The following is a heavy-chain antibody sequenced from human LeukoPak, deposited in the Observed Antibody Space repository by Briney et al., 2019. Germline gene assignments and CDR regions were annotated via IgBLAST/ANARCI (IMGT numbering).Heavy chain of an antibody. CDR2: MNPNSGNT. CDR3: ARGSVTAGYSGYDLKMDYYYYYGMDV. D-gene: IGHD5-12*01. Sequence: GASVKVSCKASGYTFTSYDINWVRQATGQGLEWMGWMNPNSGNTGYAQKFQGRVTMTRNTSISTAYMELSSLRSEDTAVYYCARGSVTAGYSGYDLKMDYYYYYGMDVWGQGTTVTVSS. J-gene: IGHJ6*02. CDR1: GYTFTSYD. V-gene: IGHV1-8*01.